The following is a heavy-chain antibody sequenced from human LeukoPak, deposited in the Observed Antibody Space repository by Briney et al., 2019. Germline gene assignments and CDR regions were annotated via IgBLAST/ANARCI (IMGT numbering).Heavy chain of an antibody. Sequence: SETLSLTCAVYGGSFSYYHWSWIRQPPGKGLEWIGEVNHSGSTNYNPSLKSRVTISVDTSKNQFSLKLSSVTAADTAVYYCARTYCSSTSCYAPFDYWGQGTLATVSS. CDR3: ARTYCSSTSCYAPFDY. CDR2: VNHSGST. D-gene: IGHD2-2*01. J-gene: IGHJ4*02. V-gene: IGHV4-34*01. CDR1: GGSFSYYH.